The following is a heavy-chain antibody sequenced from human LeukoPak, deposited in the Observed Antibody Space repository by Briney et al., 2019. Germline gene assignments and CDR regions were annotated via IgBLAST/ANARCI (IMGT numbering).Heavy chain of an antibody. CDR2: IRSKANSYAT. CDR1: GFTFSGSA. V-gene: IGHV3-73*01. J-gene: IGHJ4*02. CDR3: TSYCSGGSCPYYFDY. Sequence: PGGSLRLSCAASGFTFSGSAMHWVRQASGKGLEWVGRIRSKANSYATAYAASVKGRFTISRDDSKNTAYLQMNSLKTEDTAVYYCTSYCSGGSCPYYFDYWGQGTLVTVSS. D-gene: IGHD2-15*01.